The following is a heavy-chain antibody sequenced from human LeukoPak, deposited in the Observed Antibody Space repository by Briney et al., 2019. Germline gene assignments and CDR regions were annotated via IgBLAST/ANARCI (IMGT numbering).Heavy chain of an antibody. CDR1: GGSISSGSYY. V-gene: IGHV4-61*02. Sequence: SETLSLTCTVSGGSISSGSYYWSWIRQPAGKGLEWIGRIYTSGSTNYNPSLKSRVTISVDTSKNQFSLKLSSVTAADTAVYYCAREGGGSGSYYNWFDPWGQGTLVTASS. J-gene: IGHJ5*02. CDR2: IYTSGST. D-gene: IGHD3-10*01. CDR3: AREGGGSGSYYNWFDP.